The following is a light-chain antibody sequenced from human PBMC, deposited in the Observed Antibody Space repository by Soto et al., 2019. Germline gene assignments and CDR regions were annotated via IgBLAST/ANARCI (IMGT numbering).Light chain of an antibody. CDR3: QHYYSSPPT. J-gene: IGKJ1*01. V-gene: IGKV1-8*01. Sequence: AIRMTQFPSSFSASIGDRVTITCRASHDMTSSLAWYQHIQGRAPKLLISGASNLQFGVPSRFSGSGSGTDFTLTISSLQSEDFATYYCQHYYSSPPTFGQGTRVEMK. CDR1: HDMTSS. CDR2: GAS.